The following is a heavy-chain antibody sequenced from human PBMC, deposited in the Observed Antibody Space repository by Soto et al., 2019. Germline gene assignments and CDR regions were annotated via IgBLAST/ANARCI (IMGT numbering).Heavy chain of an antibody. CDR1: GGTFSTYA. Sequence: ASVKVSCKASGGTFSTYAISWVRQAPGQGLEWMGGIIPIFGTAKYAQKFQGRVTITADESTSTAYMELSSLRSEDTAVYYCAREIFGVIISGESDAFDIWGQGTMVTVSS. D-gene: IGHD3-3*01. CDR2: IIPIFGTA. CDR3: AREIFGVIISGESDAFDI. J-gene: IGHJ3*02. V-gene: IGHV1-69*13.